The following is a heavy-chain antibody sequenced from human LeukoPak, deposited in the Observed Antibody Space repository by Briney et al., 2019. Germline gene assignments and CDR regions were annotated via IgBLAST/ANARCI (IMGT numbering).Heavy chain of an antibody. D-gene: IGHD6-13*01. J-gene: IGHJ5*02. CDR3: ARHPTPGFLIAAAGIWFDP. CDR2: IYPGDSDT. V-gene: IGHV5-51*01. CDR1: GYSFTSYW. Sequence: GESLKISCKGSGYSFTSYWIGWVRQMPVKGLEWMGIIYPGDSDTRYSPSFQGQVTISADKSISTAYLQWSSLKASDTAMYYCARHPTPGFLIAAAGIWFDPWGQGTLVTVSS.